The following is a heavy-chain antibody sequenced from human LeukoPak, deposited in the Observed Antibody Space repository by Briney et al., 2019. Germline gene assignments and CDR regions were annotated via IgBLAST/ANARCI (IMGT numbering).Heavy chain of an antibody. Sequence: GSVKVSCKAAGYTFTSYDIKGVRKATGKGLEWMGWMNPNSGNTGYAHKFQGRVTMTRNTSISTAYMELSSLRSEDTAVYYCARVHSSSWYSNWGQGTLVTVSS. CDR1: GYTFTSYD. CDR3: ARVHSSSWYSN. J-gene: IGHJ4*02. V-gene: IGHV1-8*01. CDR2: MNPNSGNT. D-gene: IGHD6-13*01.